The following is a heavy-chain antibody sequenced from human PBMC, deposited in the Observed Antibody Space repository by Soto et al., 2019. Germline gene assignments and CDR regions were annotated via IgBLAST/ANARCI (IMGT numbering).Heavy chain of an antibody. CDR2: ISESGDGT. CDR1: GLTFSSYG. J-gene: IGHJ3*02. Sequence: VQLLESGGGLAQPGGSLRLSCAGSGLTFSSYGMRWVRQAPGKGLEWVSGISESGDGTYYAASVKGRFSISRDNSKNTLYLQMNSLRAEDTAVYYCANRRDGFDIWGQGTMVSVS. CDR3: ANRRDGFDI. V-gene: IGHV3-23*01.